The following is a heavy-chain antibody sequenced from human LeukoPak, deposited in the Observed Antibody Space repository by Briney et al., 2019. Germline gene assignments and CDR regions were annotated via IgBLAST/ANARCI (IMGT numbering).Heavy chain of an antibody. J-gene: IGHJ2*01. D-gene: IGHD2-8*01. V-gene: IGHV3-23*01. CDR2: ISGSGGST. CDR1: GFTFSSYA. CDR3: ARARLRYWYFDL. Sequence: GGSLRLSCAASGFTFSSYAMSWVRQAPGKGLEWVSAISGSGGSTYYADSVEGRFTISRDNSKNTLYLQMNSLRAEDTAVYYCARARLRYWYFDLWGRGTLVTVSS.